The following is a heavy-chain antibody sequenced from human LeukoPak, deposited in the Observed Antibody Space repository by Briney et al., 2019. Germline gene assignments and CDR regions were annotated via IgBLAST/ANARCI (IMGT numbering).Heavy chain of an antibody. V-gene: IGHV3-33*01. J-gene: IGHJ3*02. CDR1: GFTFSSYG. CDR2: IWYDGSKT. Sequence: GRSLRLSCAASGFTFSSYGMHWVRQAPGKGLEWVAVIWYDGSKTCYADSVKGRFTISRDNSKNTLYLQMNSLRAEDTAVYYCARDLTLDVFDIWGQGTMVTVSS. D-gene: IGHD1-14*01. CDR3: ARDLTLDVFDI.